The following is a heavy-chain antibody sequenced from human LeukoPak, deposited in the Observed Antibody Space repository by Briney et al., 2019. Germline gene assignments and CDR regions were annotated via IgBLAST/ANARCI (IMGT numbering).Heavy chain of an antibody. CDR2: IYYSGST. CDR3: ARRLQIAVAFADAFDI. V-gene: IGHV4-39*01. Sequence: PSETLSLTCTVSGGSISSSSYYWGWIRQPPGKGLEWIGSIYYSGSTYYNPSLKSRVTISVDTSKNQFSLKLSSVTAADTAVYYCARRLQIAVAFADAFDIWGQGTMVTVSS. D-gene: IGHD6-19*01. J-gene: IGHJ3*02. CDR1: GGSISSSSYY.